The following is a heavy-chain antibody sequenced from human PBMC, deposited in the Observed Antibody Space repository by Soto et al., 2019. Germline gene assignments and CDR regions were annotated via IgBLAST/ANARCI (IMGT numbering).Heavy chain of an antibody. J-gene: IGHJ4*02. Sequence: EVQLVESGGGLVKPGGSLRLSCAASGFTFSRYSMNWVRQAPGKGLEWVSSISSSSSYIYYADSVKGRFTISRDKAKNSLYLQMNSLRAEDTAVYYCAREGPWRGGDYWGQGTLVTVSS. V-gene: IGHV3-21*01. D-gene: IGHD3-10*01. CDR2: ISSSSSYI. CDR3: AREGPWRGGDY. CDR1: GFTFSRYS.